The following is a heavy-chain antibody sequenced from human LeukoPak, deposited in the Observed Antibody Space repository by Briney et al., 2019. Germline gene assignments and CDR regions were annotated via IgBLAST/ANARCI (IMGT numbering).Heavy chain of an antibody. D-gene: IGHD3-22*01. CDR2: IKQDGGET. V-gene: IGHV3-7*03. J-gene: IGHJ4*02. Sequence: QAGGSLRLSCAASGFTFSTYWMSWVRQVPRKGLEWVANIKQDGGETYYVDSVKGRFTISRDNAKNSLFLQMNSLKAEDTAVYYCARDKGDYHTSGSLSVFGGQGALVTVSS. CDR1: GFTFSTYW. CDR3: ARDKGDYHTSGSLSVF.